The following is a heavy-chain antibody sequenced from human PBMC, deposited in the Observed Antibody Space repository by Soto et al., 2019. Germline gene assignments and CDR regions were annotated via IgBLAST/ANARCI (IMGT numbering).Heavy chain of an antibody. CDR1: GFTFNSYG. J-gene: IGHJ6*02. D-gene: IGHD1-26*01. Sequence: GGSLRLSCAASGFTFNSYGMHWVRQGPGNGLEWVAFISYDSAKTYYADSVKGRFTISRDNSNSALYVQMNSLTGEDTAVYYCARTRSAWSDFHYYSLDVWGQGTTVTVSS. CDR2: ISYDSAKT. CDR3: ARTRSAWSDFHYYSLDV. V-gene: IGHV3-30*03.